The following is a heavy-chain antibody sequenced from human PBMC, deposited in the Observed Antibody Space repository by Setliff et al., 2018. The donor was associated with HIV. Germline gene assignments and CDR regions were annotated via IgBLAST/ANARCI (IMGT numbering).Heavy chain of an antibody. CDR3: ARGEAAAPEDYSGSGFDY. Sequence: PAASVKVSCKASGYTFINFYMHWVRQAPGQGLEWMGIINAGGGTIVYAQNFQGRVTMASDTSTNTIYMELSSLRSEDTAFYYCARGEAAAPEDYSGSGFDYWGQGTLVTVSS. J-gene: IGHJ4*02. CDR2: INAGGGTI. D-gene: IGHD3-10*01. CDR1: GYTFINFY. V-gene: IGHV1-46*01.